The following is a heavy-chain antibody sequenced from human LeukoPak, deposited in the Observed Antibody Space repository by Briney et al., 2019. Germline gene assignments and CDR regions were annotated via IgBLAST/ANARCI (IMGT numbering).Heavy chain of an antibody. J-gene: IGHJ4*02. CDR3: ARTSRNYYGSGSLDY. CDR2: IYSGGST. CDR1: GFPVSSNC. D-gene: IGHD3-10*01. V-gene: IGHV3-66*01. Sequence: GGSLRLSCAASGFPVSSNCMRWVRQAPGKGLGWVSVIYSGGSTYYADSVKGRFTISRDNSKNTLYLQMNSLRAEDTPVYYCARTSRNYYGSGSLDYWGQGTLVTVSS.